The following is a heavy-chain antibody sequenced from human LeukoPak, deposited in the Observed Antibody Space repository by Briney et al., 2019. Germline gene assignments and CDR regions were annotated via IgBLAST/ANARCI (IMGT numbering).Heavy chain of an antibody. CDR3: AAGAYYYGSGRTAFDI. J-gene: IGHJ3*02. CDR1: GGSISSGGYY. V-gene: IGHV4-31*03. D-gene: IGHD3-10*01. CDR2: IYYSGST. Sequence: SQTLSLTCTVSGGSISSGGYYWSWIRQHPGKGLEWIGYIYYSGSTYYNPSLKSRVTISVDTSKNQFSLKLSSVTAADTAVYYCAAGAYYYGSGRTAFDIWGQGTMVTVSS.